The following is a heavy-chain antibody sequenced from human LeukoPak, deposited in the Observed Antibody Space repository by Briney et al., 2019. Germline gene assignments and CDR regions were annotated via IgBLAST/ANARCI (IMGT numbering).Heavy chain of an antibody. CDR2: ISYDGSNK. CDR1: GFTFSSYG. CDR3: AKDRGYDILTGRSVYFDY. Sequence: GGSLRLSCAASGFTFSSYGMHWVRQAPGKGLEGVAVISYDGSNKYYADSVKGRFTISRDNSKNTLYLQMNSLRAEDTAVYYCAKDRGYDILTGRSVYFDYWGQGTLVTVSS. J-gene: IGHJ4*02. V-gene: IGHV3-30*18. D-gene: IGHD3-9*01.